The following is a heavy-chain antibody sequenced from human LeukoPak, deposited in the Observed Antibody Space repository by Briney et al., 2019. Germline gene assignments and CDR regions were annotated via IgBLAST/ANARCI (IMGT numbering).Heavy chain of an antibody. D-gene: IGHD1-26*01. CDR3: AREKSGSFPRVVFDL. CDR1: GFTFSHYG. V-gene: IGHV3-21*01. Sequence: GGSLRLSCAVSGFTFSHYGMNWVRQSPGKGLEWVSSISSGSTYIHYSDSMKGRFTISRDNAKNSLFLQINSLKAEDTAVYFCAREKSGSFPRVVFDLWGQGALVIVSS. CDR2: ISSGSTYI. J-gene: IGHJ4*02.